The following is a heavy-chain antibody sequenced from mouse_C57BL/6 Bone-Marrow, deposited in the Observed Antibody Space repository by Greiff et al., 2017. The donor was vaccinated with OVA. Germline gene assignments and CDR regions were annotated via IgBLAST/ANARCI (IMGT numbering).Heavy chain of an antibody. CDR1: GYAFTNSW. D-gene: IGHD2-4*01. Sequence: QVQLQQSGPELVKPGASVKISCKASGYAFTNSWMNWVKQRPGQGLEWIGRIYPGDVDTNYHGNFKGKATLTADKSSSTAYMQLSSLTSEDSAVYFCAREDDYDWYFDVWGTGTTVTVSS. CDR2: IYPGDVDT. CDR3: AREDDYDWYFDV. V-gene: IGHV1-82*01. J-gene: IGHJ1*03.